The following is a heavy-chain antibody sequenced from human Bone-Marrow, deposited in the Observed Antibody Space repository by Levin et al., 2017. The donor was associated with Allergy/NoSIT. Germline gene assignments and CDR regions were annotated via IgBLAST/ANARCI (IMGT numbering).Heavy chain of an antibody. CDR2: IIPVFGTA. CDR1: GDSFTPYA. J-gene: IGHJ4*02. V-gene: IGHV1-69*13. D-gene: IGHD2-15*01. CDR3: ARDSTPYIAGYCSGGSCFSLRF. Sequence: ASVKVSCKTSGDSFTPYALSWVRQAPGQGLEWMGAIIPVFGTATYAEKFQGRVTITADESTSTAYLDLSSLRSEDTAVYYCARDSTPYIAGYCSGGSCFSLRFWGQGALVTVSS.